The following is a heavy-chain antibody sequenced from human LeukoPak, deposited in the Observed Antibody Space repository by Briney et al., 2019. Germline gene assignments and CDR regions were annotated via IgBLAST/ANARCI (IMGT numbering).Heavy chain of an antibody. CDR1: GFTFSSYG. D-gene: IGHD3-3*01. V-gene: IGHV3-30*02. Sequence: PGGSLRLSCAASGFTFSSYGMHWVSQAPGKGLEWVAFIRYDGSNKYYADSVKGRFTISRDNSKNTLYLQMNSLRAEDTAVYYCAKDPREYYDFWSGSYFDYWGQGTLVTVSS. CDR2: IRYDGSNK. CDR3: AKDPREYYDFWSGSYFDY. J-gene: IGHJ4*02.